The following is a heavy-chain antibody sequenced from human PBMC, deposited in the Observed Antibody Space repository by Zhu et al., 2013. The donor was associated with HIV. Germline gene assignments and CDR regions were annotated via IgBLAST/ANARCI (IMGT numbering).Heavy chain of an antibody. CDR1: GFTFDDYA. D-gene: IGHD2-2*01. V-gene: IGHV3-9*01. J-gene: IGHJ4*02. CDR2: ISWNSVSI. Sequence: EVQLVESGGGLVQPGRSLRLSCAASGFTFDDYAMHWVRQTPMKGLEWVSGISWNSVSIAYADSVKGRFTISRDNAKNSLHLQMNSLRSDDTALYYCVKDIHFGSTSYYFDYWGQGALVTVSS. CDR3: VKDIHFGSTSYYFDY.